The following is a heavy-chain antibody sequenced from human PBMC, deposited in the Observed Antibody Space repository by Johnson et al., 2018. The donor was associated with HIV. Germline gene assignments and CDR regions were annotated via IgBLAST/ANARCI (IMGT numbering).Heavy chain of an antibody. V-gene: IGHV3-NL1*01. CDR1: GFTFSSYG. Sequence: QVQLVESGGGVVQPGGSLRLSCAASGFTFSSYGMHWVRQAPGKGLEWVSVIYSDGGTYYADSVQGRFTISRDNANNSLYVQMNSLRAEDTAVYYCARGRGALDIWGQGTMVTVSS. CDR2: IYSDGGT. D-gene: IGHD3-16*01. CDR3: ARGRGALDI. J-gene: IGHJ3*02.